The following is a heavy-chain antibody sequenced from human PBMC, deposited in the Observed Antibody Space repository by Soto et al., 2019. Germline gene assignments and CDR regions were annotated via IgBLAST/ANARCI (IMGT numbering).Heavy chain of an antibody. CDR1: GFTFSSYA. V-gene: IGHV3-23*01. CDR3: AGSTGYSYALVDY. D-gene: IGHD5-18*01. CDR2: ISGSGVST. J-gene: IGHJ4*02. Sequence: PGGSLRLSCAASGFTFSSYAMSWVRQAPGKGLKWVSGISGSGVSTYYADYVKGRFTISRDNSKNTLYLQMNSLRAEDTAVYYCAGSTGYSYALVDYWGQGTLVTVSS.